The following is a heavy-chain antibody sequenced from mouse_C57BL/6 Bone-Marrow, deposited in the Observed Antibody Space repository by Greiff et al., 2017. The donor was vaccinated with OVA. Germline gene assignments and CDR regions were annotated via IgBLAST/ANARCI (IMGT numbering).Heavy chain of an antibody. CDR3: TRLRGYFDY. V-gene: IGHV1-64*01. CDR2: IHPNSGST. Sequence: QVQLQQPGAELVKPGASVKLSCKASGYTFTSYWMHWVKQRPGQGLEWIGMIHPNSGSTNYNEKFKSKATLTVDKSSSTAYMQRSSLTSEDSAVYYCTRLRGYFDYWGQGTTLTVSS. J-gene: IGHJ2*01. CDR1: GYTFTSYW.